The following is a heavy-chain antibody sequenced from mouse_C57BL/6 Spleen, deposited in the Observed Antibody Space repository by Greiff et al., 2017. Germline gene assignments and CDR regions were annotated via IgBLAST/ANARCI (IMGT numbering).Heavy chain of an antibody. CDR1: GYTFTSYD. Sequence: LVESGPELVKPGASVKLSCKASGYTFTSYDINWVKQRPGQGLEWIGWIYPRDGSTKYNEKFKGKATLTVDTSSSTAYMELHSLTSEDSAVYFCARYYGSSYDYAMDYWGQGTSVTVSS. CDR3: ARYYGSSYDYAMDY. J-gene: IGHJ4*01. V-gene: IGHV1-85*01. CDR2: IYPRDGST. D-gene: IGHD1-1*01.